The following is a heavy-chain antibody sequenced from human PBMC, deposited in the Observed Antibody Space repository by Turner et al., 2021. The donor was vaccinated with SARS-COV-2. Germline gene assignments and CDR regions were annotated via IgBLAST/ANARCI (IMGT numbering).Heavy chain of an antibody. CDR1: GGPISSSSYY. CDR2: SYYSGST. D-gene: IGHD3-10*01. CDR3: ARLPVGYYGSGSYYHYGMDV. J-gene: IGHJ6*02. V-gene: IGHV4-39*01. Sequence: QLQLQESCSGLVTPSVTLSLTCTVSGGPISSSSYYWGWIRQPPGKGLEWIGSSYYSGSTYYTPSLKSRVTISVDTSKNQFSLKLSSVTAADTAVYYCARLPVGYYGSGSYYHYGMDVWGQGTTVTVSS.